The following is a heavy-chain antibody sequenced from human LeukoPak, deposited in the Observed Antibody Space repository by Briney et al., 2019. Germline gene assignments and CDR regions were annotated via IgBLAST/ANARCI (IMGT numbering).Heavy chain of an antibody. CDR2: ISGRGGST. CDR1: GFTFSSYA. CDR3: AKDLVDTEDY. Sequence: GGSLRLSCAASGFTFSSYAMGWVRQAPGKGLEGGSAISGRGGSTYYADSVKGRFTISRDNSKNTLYLQMNSLRAEDTAVYYCAKDLVDTEDYWGQGTLVTVSS. V-gene: IGHV3-23*01. J-gene: IGHJ4*02. D-gene: IGHD5-18*01.